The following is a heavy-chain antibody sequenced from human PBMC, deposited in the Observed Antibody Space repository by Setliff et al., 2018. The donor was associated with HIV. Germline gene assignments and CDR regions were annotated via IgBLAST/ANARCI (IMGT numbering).Heavy chain of an antibody. Sequence: SETLSLTCTVSGGSFSTYYWSWIRQPAGEGLEYIGRVHSTGTTIYNPSLKSRVTMSVDTSKNQFSLKLRSVTAADTAVYYCARARITMTGGRLEPYAFDRWGQGTKVTVSS. CDR3: ARARITMTGGRLEPYAFDR. CDR2: VHSTGTT. D-gene: IGHD3-22*01. J-gene: IGHJ3*01. CDR1: GGSFSTYY. V-gene: IGHV4-4*07.